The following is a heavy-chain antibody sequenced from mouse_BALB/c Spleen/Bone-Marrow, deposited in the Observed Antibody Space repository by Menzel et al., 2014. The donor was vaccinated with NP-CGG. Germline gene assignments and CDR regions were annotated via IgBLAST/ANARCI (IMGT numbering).Heavy chain of an antibody. CDR1: GYTFTNYY. CDR2: INPGNGGT. V-gene: IGHV1S81*02. J-gene: IGHJ3*01. Sequence: QVQLQQSGAELVKPGASVKLSCKTSGYTFTNYYIYWVKQRPGQGLEWIGEINPGNGGTNFNERFKSKATLTVDKSSTTAYILLTSLTSEDSAVYCCARGSPYWGQGTLVTVSA. D-gene: IGHD6-2*01. CDR3: ARGSPY.